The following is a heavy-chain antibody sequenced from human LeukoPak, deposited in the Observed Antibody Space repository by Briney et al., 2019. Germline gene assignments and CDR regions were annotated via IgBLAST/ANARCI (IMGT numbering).Heavy chain of an antibody. CDR2: IVGSGGST. CDR3: AKAPDSSTYYYDT. Sequence: PGGSLRLSCVASGFTFSSYAMSWVRQAPGKGLEWVSGIVGSGGSTYYADSVKGRFTISRDNSKNTLYLQMNSLRAEDTAVYYCAKAPDSSTYYYDTWGQGTLVTVSS. D-gene: IGHD3-22*01. CDR1: GFTFSSYA. J-gene: IGHJ5*02. V-gene: IGHV3-23*01.